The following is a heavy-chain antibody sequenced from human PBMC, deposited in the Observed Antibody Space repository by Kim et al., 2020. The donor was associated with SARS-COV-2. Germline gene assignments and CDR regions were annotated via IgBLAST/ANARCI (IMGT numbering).Heavy chain of an antibody. D-gene: IGHD3-16*01. V-gene: IGHV3-30*04. Sequence: GGSLRLSCATSGFAFSDSPLHWVRQSPGTGLEWVALISSDGSQKNYANSVRGRSTISRDISKRTLLLQMNSLRPEATAVYYCATDWAACSSWSYVFDYW. CDR2: ISSDGSQK. CDR3: ATDWAACSSWSYVFDY. J-gene: IGHJ4*01. CDR1: GFAFSDSP.